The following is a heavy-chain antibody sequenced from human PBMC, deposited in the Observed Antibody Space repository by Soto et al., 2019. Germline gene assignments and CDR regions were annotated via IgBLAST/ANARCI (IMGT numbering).Heavy chain of an antibody. CDR3: ARGDSSSWYSGHGWFDP. CDR2: IYYSGST. Sequence: SETLSLTCTVSGASISSYYWSWIRQPPGKGLEWIGYIYYSGSTNYNPSLKSRVSISVDTSKNQFSLKLNSVTAADTAVYYCARGDSSSWYSGHGWFDPWGQGTLVTVSS. D-gene: IGHD6-13*01. V-gene: IGHV4-59*01. J-gene: IGHJ5*02. CDR1: GASISSYY.